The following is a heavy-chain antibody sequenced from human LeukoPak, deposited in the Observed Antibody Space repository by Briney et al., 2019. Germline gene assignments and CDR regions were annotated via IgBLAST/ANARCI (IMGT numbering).Heavy chain of an antibody. CDR1: GGSISSGGYY. Sequence: SETLSLTCTVSGGSISSGGYYWSWIRQPPGKGLEWIGYIYHSGSTYYNPSLKSRVTISVDRSKNQFSLKLSSVTAADTAVYFCARPPGGPYYYMDVWGKGTTVTVPS. CDR3: ARPPGGPYYYMDV. D-gene: IGHD3-16*01. V-gene: IGHV4-30-2*01. J-gene: IGHJ6*03. CDR2: IYHSGST.